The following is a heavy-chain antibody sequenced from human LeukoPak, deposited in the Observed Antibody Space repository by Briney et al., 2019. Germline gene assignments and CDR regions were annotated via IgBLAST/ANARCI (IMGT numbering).Heavy chain of an antibody. CDR1: GFTFSSYW. V-gene: IGHV3-7*01. J-gene: IGHJ4*02. CDR2: IKQDGSEK. D-gene: IGHD4-17*01. Sequence: GGSLRLSCAASGFTFSSYWMGWVRQAPGKGLEWVANIKQDGSEKYYVDSVKGRFTISRDNAKNSLYLQMNSLRAEDTAVYYCARERGGDGDSQFVFDYWGQGTLVTVSS. CDR3: ARERGGDGDSQFVFDY.